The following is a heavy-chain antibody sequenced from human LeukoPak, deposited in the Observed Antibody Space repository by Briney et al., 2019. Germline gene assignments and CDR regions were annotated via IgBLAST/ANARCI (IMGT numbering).Heavy chain of an antibody. V-gene: IGHV3-23*01. J-gene: IGHJ3*02. CDR2: ISGSGGST. CDR3: AQTDQLLLFAFDI. CDR1: GFTFSSYA. Sequence: PGGSLRLSCAASGFTFSSYAMSWVRQAPGKGLEWVSAISGSGGSTYYADSVKGRFTISRDNSKNTLYLQMNSLRAEDTAVHYCAQTDQLLLFAFDIWGQGTMVTVSS. D-gene: IGHD2-2*01.